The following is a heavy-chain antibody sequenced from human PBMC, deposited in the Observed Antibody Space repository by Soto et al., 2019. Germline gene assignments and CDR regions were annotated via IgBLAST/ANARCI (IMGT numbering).Heavy chain of an antibody. CDR1: GFTLSDFA. CDR2: ISNDGGNE. CDR3: ARAAPGMDV. J-gene: IGHJ6*02. V-gene: IGHV3-30-3*01. Sequence: QVQLVESGGGVVQPGRSLRLSCAASGFTLSDFAMHWVRQAPGKGLEWVARISNDGGNEHYGDSVKGRFTISRDNSKHMLYLQVTSLRVEDTAVYYCARAAPGMDVWGQGTTVTVSS.